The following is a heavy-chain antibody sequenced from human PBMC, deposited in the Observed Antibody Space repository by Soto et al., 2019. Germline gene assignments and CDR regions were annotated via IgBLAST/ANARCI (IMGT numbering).Heavy chain of an antibody. CDR2: INPSGGST. D-gene: IGHD6-19*01. Sequence: ASVKVSCEASGYTFTSYYRHWVRQAPGQGLEWMGIINPSGGSTSYAQKFQGRVTMTRDTSTSTVYMELSSLRSEDTAVYYCAREREQWLANGYYYYGMDVWGQGTTVTVSS. CDR3: AREREQWLANGYYYYGMDV. J-gene: IGHJ6*02. V-gene: IGHV1-46*01. CDR1: GYTFTSYY.